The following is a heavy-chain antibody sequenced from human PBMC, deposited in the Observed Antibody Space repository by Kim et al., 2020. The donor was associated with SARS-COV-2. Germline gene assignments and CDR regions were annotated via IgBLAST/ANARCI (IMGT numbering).Heavy chain of an antibody. CDR3: ARGTAGYYGMDV. J-gene: IGHJ6*02. Sequence: ASVKVSCKASGYTFTNHNMNWVRQAPGQGLESMGWIDTKTGNPMSAQGFTGRFVFSLDTSVNTAHLQISLLEADDTALYYCARGTAGYYGMDVLGQGTAVSVSS. CDR2: IDTKTGNP. CDR1: GYTFTNHN. V-gene: IGHV7-4-1*02. D-gene: IGHD1-7*01.